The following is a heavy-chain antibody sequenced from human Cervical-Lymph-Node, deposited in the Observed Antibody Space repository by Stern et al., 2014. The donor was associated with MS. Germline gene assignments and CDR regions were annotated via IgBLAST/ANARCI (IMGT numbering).Heavy chain of an antibody. Sequence: EVQLVESGGGMVQPGRSLRLSCEASGFKFDDFAMHWVRQAPGKGLEWVSGLGWNSEGRGYADSVQGRFTISRDNAKSSLYLQMNSLTAEDTALYYCAKADDYAVGIDAWGQGTLVVVSS. CDR2: LGWNSEGR. J-gene: IGHJ5*02. D-gene: IGHD3-16*01. CDR3: AKADDYAVGIDA. CDR1: GFKFDDFA. V-gene: IGHV3-9*01.